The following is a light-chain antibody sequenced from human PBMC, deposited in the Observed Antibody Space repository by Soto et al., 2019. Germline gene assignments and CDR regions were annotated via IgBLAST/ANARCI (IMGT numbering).Light chain of an antibody. CDR3: RRYDNRPFT. CDR2: DAS. V-gene: IGKV1-33*01. Sequence: DIQMTQSPSSLSASVGDRVTITCQASQDISNYLNWYQQKPGKAPKLLIYDASNLETGVLSRFSGSGAATYFIFTISSVQLEDIAAYCYRRYDNRPFTCGPGTKVDIK. J-gene: IGKJ3*01. CDR1: QDISNY.